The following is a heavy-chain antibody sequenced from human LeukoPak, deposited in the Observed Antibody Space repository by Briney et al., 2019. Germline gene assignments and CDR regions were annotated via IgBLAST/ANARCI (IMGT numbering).Heavy chain of an antibody. D-gene: IGHD2-8*01. J-gene: IGHJ4*02. CDR3: AGLGVMVLVYQFEY. V-gene: IGHV4-59*11. Sequence: PSETLSLTCTVSGGSISSHYWSWIRQPPGKGLEWIGYIYYSGSTNYNPSLKSRVTISTDTSKNQFSLKLTSVTAADTAVYYCAGLGVMVLVYQFEYWGRGTPVTVS. CDR2: IYYSGST. CDR1: GGSISSHY.